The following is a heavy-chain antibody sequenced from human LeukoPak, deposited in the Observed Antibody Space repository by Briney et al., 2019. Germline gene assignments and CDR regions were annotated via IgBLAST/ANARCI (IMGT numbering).Heavy chain of an antibody. J-gene: IGHJ5*02. V-gene: IGHV3-23*01. CDR2: ISGSGGST. CDR1: GFTFSSYA. CDR3: AKVGGYYGSGSYYNHH. D-gene: IGHD3-10*01. Sequence: GGSLRLSCAASGFTFSSYAMSWVRQAPGKGLEWVSAISGSGGSTYYADSVKGRFTISRDNSKNTLYLQMNSLRAEDTAVYYCAKVGGYYGSGSYYNHHWGQGTLVTVSS.